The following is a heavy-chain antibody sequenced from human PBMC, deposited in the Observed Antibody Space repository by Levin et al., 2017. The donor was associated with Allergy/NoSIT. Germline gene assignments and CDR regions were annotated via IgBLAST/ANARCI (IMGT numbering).Heavy chain of an antibody. CDR2: INHSGRT. J-gene: IGHJ4*02. CDR1: GESLGGYK. D-gene: IGHD6-25*01. Sequence: SETLSLTCAVYGESLGGYKWSWIRQSPGKGLEWLGEINHSGRTTYNPSLKSRVTIAVNTPNNQVTLKVNSVTAADTAVYYCVRARYSSEWGTLDYWGQGTLVTVSS. CDR3: VRARYSSEWGTLDY. V-gene: IGHV4-34*01.